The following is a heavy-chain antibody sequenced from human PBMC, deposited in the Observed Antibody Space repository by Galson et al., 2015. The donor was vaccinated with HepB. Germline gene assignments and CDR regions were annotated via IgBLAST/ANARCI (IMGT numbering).Heavy chain of an antibody. D-gene: IGHD2-21*01. Sequence: SLRLSCAASGFSLSSSWMSWVRQAPGKGLEWVATIQKDGDEKYYVDSVKGRFTISRDNAKNSLYLQMNSLRAEDTAVYYCARFQRLSFDYWGQGTLVTVSS. CDR3: ARFQRLSFDY. J-gene: IGHJ4*02. V-gene: IGHV3-7*01. CDR1: GFSLSSSW. CDR2: IQKDGDEK.